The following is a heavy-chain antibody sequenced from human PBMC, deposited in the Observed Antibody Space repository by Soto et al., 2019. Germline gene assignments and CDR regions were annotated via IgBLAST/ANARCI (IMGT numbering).Heavy chain of an antibody. D-gene: IGHD2-21*02. CDR3: ARHADCGGDCYSAN. J-gene: IGHJ4*02. Sequence: GESLKISCKGSGYSFAGYWTSWVRQMPGKGLEWMGRIDPSDSYTNYSPSFQGHVTISADKSISTAYLQWSSLKASDTAMYYCARHADCGGDCYSANWGQGTLVTVSS. V-gene: IGHV5-10-1*01. CDR1: GYSFAGYW. CDR2: IDPSDSYT.